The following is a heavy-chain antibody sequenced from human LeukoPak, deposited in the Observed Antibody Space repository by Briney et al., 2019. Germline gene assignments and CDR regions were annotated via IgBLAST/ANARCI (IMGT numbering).Heavy chain of an antibody. CDR3: ARGIAVAYPFQH. CDR2: IIPIFGTA. D-gene: IGHD6-19*01. Sequence: SVKVSRKASGGTFSSYAISWVRQAPGQGLEWMGGIIPIFGTANYAQKFQGRVTITADESTSTAYMELSSLRSEDTAVYYCARGIAVAYPFQHWGQGTLVTVSS. J-gene: IGHJ1*01. CDR1: GGTFSSYA. V-gene: IGHV1-69*01.